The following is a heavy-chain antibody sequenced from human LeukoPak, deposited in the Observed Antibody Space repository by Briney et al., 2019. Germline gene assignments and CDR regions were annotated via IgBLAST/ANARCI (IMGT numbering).Heavy chain of an antibody. CDR1: GFTFSTYA. V-gene: IGHV3-23*01. CDR2: IRGGGGST. CDR3: AKDLYGDYGGIDY. Sequence: PGGSLRLSCAASGFTFSTYAMTWVRQAPGKGLEWVSVIRGGGGSTYYADSVKGRFTISRDNSKNTLCLQMNSLKAEDTARYYCAKDLYGDYGGIDYWGQGTLVTVSS. J-gene: IGHJ4*02. D-gene: IGHD4-17*01.